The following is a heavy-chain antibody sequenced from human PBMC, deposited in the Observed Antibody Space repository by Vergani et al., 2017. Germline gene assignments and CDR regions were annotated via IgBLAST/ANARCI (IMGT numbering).Heavy chain of an antibody. CDR2: IDPSDYYT. CDR1: GYSFTSYW. D-gene: IGHD6-13*01. Sequence: EVQLVQSGAEVKKPGESLRISCKGSGYSFTSYWISWVRQMPGKGLEWMGRIDPSDYYTNYSPSFQGHVTISADKPISTAYLQWTSVKASDTAMYYCASQPNTAAGDWYFDLWGRGTLVTVSS. J-gene: IGHJ2*01. CDR3: ASQPNTAAGDWYFDL. V-gene: IGHV5-10-1*03.